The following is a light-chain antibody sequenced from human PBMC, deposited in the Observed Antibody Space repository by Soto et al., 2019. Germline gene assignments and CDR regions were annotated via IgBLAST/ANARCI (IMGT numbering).Light chain of an antibody. V-gene: IGKV3-20*01. CDR1: QRVISNY. CDR2: GAS. J-gene: IGKJ2*01. CDR3: HQYGSSPYT. Sequence: EIVLTQSPGTLSLSPGERATLSCTASQRVISNYLTWYQQKPGQAPRLLIYGASSRATVIPDRFSGSGSGTDFTLTISRLEPEDFAVYYCHQYGSSPYTFGQGTQLQIK.